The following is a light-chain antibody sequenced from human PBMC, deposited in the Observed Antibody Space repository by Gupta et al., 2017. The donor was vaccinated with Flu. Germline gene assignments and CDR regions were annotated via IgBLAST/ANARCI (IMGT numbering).Light chain of an antibody. CDR2: RAS. CDR1: QSIGSN. CDR3: QQYDNWPPFS. J-gene: IGKJ2*03. V-gene: IGKV3-15*01. Sequence: EILMTQSPATLSVSPGERATLSCRASQSIGSNLAWYQQKPGQAPRLLIYRASTRATGIPARFSGSGSGTEFTLSISGLESEDFAVYYCQQYDNWPPFSFGQGTKLEIK.